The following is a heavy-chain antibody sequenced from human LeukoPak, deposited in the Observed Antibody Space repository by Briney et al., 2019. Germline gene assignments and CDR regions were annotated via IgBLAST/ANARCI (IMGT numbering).Heavy chain of an antibody. CDR2: INHSGST. V-gene: IGHV4-34*01. J-gene: IGHJ6*02. CDR1: GGSFSGYY. Sequence: PSETLSLTCAVYGGSFSGYYWSWIRQPPGKGLEWIGEINHSGSTNYNPSLKSRVTMSVDTSKNRFSLELTSVTAADTAVYYCARVGYYGIDVWGQGTTVTVSS. CDR3: ARVGYYGIDV.